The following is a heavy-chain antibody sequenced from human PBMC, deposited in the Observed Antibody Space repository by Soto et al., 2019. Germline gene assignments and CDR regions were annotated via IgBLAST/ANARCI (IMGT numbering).Heavy chain of an antibody. V-gene: IGHV4-4*02. D-gene: IGHD1-26*01. J-gene: IGHJ4*02. Sequence: QVQLQESGPGLVKPSGTLSLTCTVSGASISSTSSYDYWSWVRQPPGKGLEWIGEIYHSGSTNYNPSLKSRVHMSVDKSKNQFSLRLSSVTAADTAVYYCARMVGATLVDYWGQGSLVTVSS. CDR1: GASISSTSSYDY. CDR3: ARMVGATLVDY. CDR2: IYHSGST.